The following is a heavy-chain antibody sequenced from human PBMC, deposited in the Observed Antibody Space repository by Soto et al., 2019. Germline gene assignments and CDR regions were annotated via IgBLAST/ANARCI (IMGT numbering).Heavy chain of an antibody. CDR2: IYYSGST. V-gene: IGHV4-39*01. CDR3: ARHLERITIFGPTGGNWFDP. J-gene: IGHJ5*02. D-gene: IGHD3-3*01. CDR1: GGSISSSSYY. Sequence: SETLSLTCTVSGGSISSSSYYWGWIRQPPGKGLEWIGSIYYSGSTYYNPSLKSRVTISVDTSKNQFSLKLSSVTAADTAVYYCARHLERITIFGPTGGNWFDPWGQGTLVTVSS.